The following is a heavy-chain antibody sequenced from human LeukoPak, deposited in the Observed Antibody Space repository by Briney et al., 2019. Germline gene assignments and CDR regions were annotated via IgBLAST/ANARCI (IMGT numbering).Heavy chain of an antibody. CDR1: GDSISSYY. CDR2: IYYSGSS. D-gene: IGHD6-19*01. V-gene: IGHV4-59*01. CDR3: ARESSSGWNFDY. Sequence: SDTLSLTCTVSGDSISSYYWSWIRQPPGKGLEGIGYIYYSGSSNYNPSLKSRVTISVDTSKNQFSLKLSSVTAADTAVYYCARESSSGWNFDYWGQGTLVTVSS. J-gene: IGHJ4*02.